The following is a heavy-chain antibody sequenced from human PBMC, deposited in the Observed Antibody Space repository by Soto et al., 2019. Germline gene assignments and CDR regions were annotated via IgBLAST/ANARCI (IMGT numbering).Heavy chain of an antibody. V-gene: IGHV1-8*01. CDR2: MNPNSGNT. Sequence: ASVKVSCKASGYTFTSYDINWVRQATGQGLEWMGWMNPNSGNTGYAQKFQGRVTMARNTSISTAYMELSSLRSEDTAVYYCARAGGSGSVYYYYYMDVWGKGTTVTVSS. J-gene: IGHJ6*03. CDR3: ARAGGSGSVYYYYYMDV. D-gene: IGHD3-10*01. CDR1: GYTFTSYD.